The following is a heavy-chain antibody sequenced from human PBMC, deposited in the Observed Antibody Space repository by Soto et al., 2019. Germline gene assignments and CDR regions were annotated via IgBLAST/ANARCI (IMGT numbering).Heavy chain of an antibody. D-gene: IGHD3-10*01. CDR1: GFTFTSSA. CDR2: IVVGSGNT. J-gene: IGHJ6*02. V-gene: IGHV1-58*01. Sequence: SVKVSCKASGFTFTSSAVQWVRQARGQRLEWIGWIVVGSGNTNYAQKFQERVTITRDMSTSTAYMELSSLRSEDTAIFYCAADSPTYYYGYYGMDVGGQGTTVTVSS. CDR3: AADSPTYYYGYYGMDV.